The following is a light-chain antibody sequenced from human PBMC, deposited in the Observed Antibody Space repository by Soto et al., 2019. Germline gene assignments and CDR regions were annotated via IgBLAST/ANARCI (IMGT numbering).Light chain of an antibody. CDR2: GAS. CDR3: QQYNNWPPIT. CDR1: QSVSSN. Sequence: ESVLTQSPGTLSLSPGERATLSCRASQSVSSNHLAWYQQKPGRAPRLLIYGASTRATGIPARFSGSGSGTEFTLTISSLQSEDFAVYYCQQYNNWPPITFGQGTRLEIK. J-gene: IGKJ5*01. V-gene: IGKV3-15*01.